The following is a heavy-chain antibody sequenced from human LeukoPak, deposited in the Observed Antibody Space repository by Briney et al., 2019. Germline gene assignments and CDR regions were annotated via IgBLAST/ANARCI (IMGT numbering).Heavy chain of an antibody. CDR1: GFTFSSYA. CDR3: AKGKVVPATIYDY. CDR2: FSGGDGST. D-gene: IGHD2-2*02. V-gene: IGHV3-23*01. Sequence: GGSLRLSCAASGFTFSSYAMSWVRQAPGKGLEWVSGFSGGDGSTSYADSVKGRFTISRDNSKNALYLQMNSLRAEDTAVYYCAKGKVVPATIYDYWGQGTLFTVSS. J-gene: IGHJ4*02.